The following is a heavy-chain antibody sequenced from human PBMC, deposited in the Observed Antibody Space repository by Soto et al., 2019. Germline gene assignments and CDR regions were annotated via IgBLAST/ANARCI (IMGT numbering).Heavy chain of an antibody. CDR3: ARDGQWKYYYDSSGYYLDY. J-gene: IGHJ4*02. CDR1: GFTFSSYG. Sequence: PGGSLRLSCAASGFTFSSYGMHWVRQAPGKGLEWVAVIWHDGSNKYYADSVKGRFTISRDNSKNTLYLQMNSLRAEDTAVYYCARDGQWKYYYDSSGYYLDYWGQGTLVTVSS. CDR2: IWHDGSNK. D-gene: IGHD3-22*01. V-gene: IGHV3-33*01.